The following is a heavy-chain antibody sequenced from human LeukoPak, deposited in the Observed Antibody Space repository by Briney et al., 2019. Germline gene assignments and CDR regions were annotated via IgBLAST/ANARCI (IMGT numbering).Heavy chain of an antibody. CDR2: IYHSGST. CDR1: GYSISSGYY. CDR3: ARGVYNSNYVRAFLDY. V-gene: IGHV4-38-2*01. J-gene: IGHJ4*02. D-gene: IGHD1-7*01. Sequence: SETLSLTCAVSGYSISSGYYWGWIRQPPGKGLEWIGSIYHSGSTYYNPSLKSRVTISVDASKNQFSLKLSSVTAADTAVYYCARGVYNSNYVRAFLDYWGQGTLVTVSS.